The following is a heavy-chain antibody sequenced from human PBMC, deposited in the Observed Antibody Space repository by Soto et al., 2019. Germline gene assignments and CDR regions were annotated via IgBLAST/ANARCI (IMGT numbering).Heavy chain of an antibody. J-gene: IGHJ4*02. Sequence: GASVKVSCRASGYTVTSYDINRVRQATGQGLEWMGWMNPNSGNTGYAQKFQGRVTMTRNTSISTAYMELSSLRSEDTAVYYCARVSVDTAMDLDYWGQGTLVIVSS. CDR2: MNPNSGNT. CDR1: GYTVTSYD. D-gene: IGHD5-18*01. CDR3: ARVSVDTAMDLDY. V-gene: IGHV1-8*01.